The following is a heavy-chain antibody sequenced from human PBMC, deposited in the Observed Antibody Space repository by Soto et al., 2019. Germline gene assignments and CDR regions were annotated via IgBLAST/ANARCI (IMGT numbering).Heavy chain of an antibody. CDR2: INHSGST. CDR1: GVSFSGYY. D-gene: IGHD2-8*02. J-gene: IGHJ4*02. V-gene: IGHV4-34*01. Sequence: SETLSLTCAVYGVSFSGYYWTWLRQPPGTGLEWIGEINHSGSTNYNPSLKSRVTVSVDTSKNQFSLKLTSVTAADTAVYYCARDKITGLFDYWGQGTLVTVSS. CDR3: ARDKITGLFDY.